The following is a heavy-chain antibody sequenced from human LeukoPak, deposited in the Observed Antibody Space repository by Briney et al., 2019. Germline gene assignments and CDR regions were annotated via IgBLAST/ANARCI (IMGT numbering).Heavy chain of an antibody. D-gene: IGHD2-21*02. CDR3: AGVVTGYGMDV. CDR2: ISYDGSNK. CDR1: GFTFSSYG. J-gene: IGHJ6*02. Sequence: PGRSLRLSCAASGFTFSSYGMHWVRQAPGKGLEWVAVISYDGSNKYYADSVKGRFTISRDNSKNTLYLQMNSLRAEDTAVYYCAGVVTGYGMDVWGQGTTVTVSS. V-gene: IGHV3-30*03.